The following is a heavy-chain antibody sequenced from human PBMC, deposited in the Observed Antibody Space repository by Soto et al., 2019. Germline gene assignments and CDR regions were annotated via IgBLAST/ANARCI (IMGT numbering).Heavy chain of an antibody. CDR3: LSARFDY. CDR2: INHSGST. Sequence: TSETLSLTCAVSGGSFNSNYWTWVRQPPGKGLEWIGEINHSGSTNYNPSLKSRVTISADTSKNQFSLNLSSVTAADTAVYYCLSARFDYWGQGTLVTVSS. J-gene: IGHJ4*02. V-gene: IGHV4-34*01. CDR1: GGSFNSNY. D-gene: IGHD6-19*01.